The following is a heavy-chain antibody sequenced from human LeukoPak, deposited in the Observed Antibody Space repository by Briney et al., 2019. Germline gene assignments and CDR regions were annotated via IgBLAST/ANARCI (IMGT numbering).Heavy chain of an antibody. J-gene: IGHJ4*02. CDR1: GFTFSNYW. CDR2: IRQDGSEK. V-gene: IGHV3-7*03. D-gene: IGHD3-3*02. CDR3: AAFTDPGY. Sequence: GGSLGLSCAASGFTFSNYWMTWVRQAPGKGLEWVANIRQDGSEKYYVASVKGRFTISRDNAKNSPYLQMNSLRAEDTARYYCAAFTDPGYWGQGTLVTVSS.